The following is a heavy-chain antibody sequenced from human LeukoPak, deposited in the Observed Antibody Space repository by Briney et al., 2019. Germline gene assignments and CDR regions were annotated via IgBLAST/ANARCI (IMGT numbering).Heavy chain of an antibody. Sequence: SETLSLTCTVSGGSISSGDYYWSWIRQPPGTGLEWIGYIYYSGSTYYNPSLKSRVTISVDTSKNQFSLKLSSVTAADTAVYYCARTSIAARRANAFDIWGQGTMVTVSS. CDR2: IYYSGST. CDR1: GGSISSGDYY. V-gene: IGHV4-30-4*01. CDR3: ARTSIAARRANAFDI. D-gene: IGHD6-6*01. J-gene: IGHJ3*02.